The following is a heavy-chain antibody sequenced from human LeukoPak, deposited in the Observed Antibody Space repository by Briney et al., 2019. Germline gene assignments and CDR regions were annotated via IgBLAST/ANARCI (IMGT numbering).Heavy chain of an antibody. J-gene: IGHJ4*02. D-gene: IGHD5-18*01. CDR2: ICSGGST. Sequence: GGSLRLSCAASGFTVSSIFMSWVRQAPGKGLEWVSVICSGGSTYYADSVKGRFTISRDNSKNTLYLQMNSLRAEDTAVYYCAREGRDTAGYFDYWGQGSLVTVSS. CDR1: GFTVSSIF. CDR3: AREGRDTAGYFDY. V-gene: IGHV3-53*01.